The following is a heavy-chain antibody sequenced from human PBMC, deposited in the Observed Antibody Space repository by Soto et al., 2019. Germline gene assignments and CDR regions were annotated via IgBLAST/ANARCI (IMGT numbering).Heavy chain of an antibody. D-gene: IGHD1-1*01. CDR2: ISGSGGST. Sequence: GGSLRLSCAASGFTFSSYGMSWVRQAPGEGLEWVSGISGSGGSTYYADSVKGRFTISRDNSKNTLYLQMYSLRAEDTAVYYCAKTRTGSNYHYNFETWSQGPLVSVSS. J-gene: IGHJ1*01. CDR3: AKTRTGSNYHYNFET. CDR1: GFTFSSYG. V-gene: IGHV3-23*01.